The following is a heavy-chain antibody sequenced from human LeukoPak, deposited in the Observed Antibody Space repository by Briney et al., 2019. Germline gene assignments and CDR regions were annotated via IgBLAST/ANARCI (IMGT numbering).Heavy chain of an antibody. CDR1: GDSSSSAY. Sequence: SETLSLTCSVSGDSSSSAYWSWIRQPPGKGLEWIGYVYYSESTTSYNPSLKGRATISVDTSKNQFSLKLSSLTAADTAVYYCARGYYYFDYWGQGTLVTVAS. D-gene: IGHD3-10*01. J-gene: IGHJ4*02. V-gene: IGHV4-59*01. CDR2: VYYSESTT. CDR3: ARGYYYFDY.